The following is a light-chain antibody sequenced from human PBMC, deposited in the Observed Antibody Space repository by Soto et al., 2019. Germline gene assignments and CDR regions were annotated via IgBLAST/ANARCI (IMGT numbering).Light chain of an antibody. CDR1: QTISSW. J-gene: IGKJ4*01. CDR2: KAS. Sequence: DIQMKQSPSTLSVSVGGRGNITSRVSQTISSWLAWYQQKPGKAPKLLIYKASTLKSGVPSRFSGSGSGTEFALTISSLHSQDFAVYYCQQYQNWHPITFGPGTKVEIK. V-gene: IGKV1-5*03. CDR3: QQYQNWHPIT.